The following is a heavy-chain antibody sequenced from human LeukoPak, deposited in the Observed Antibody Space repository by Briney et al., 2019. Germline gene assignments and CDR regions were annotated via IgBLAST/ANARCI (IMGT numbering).Heavy chain of an antibody. CDR2: IYYSGST. CDR1: GGSISSYY. V-gene: IGHV4-59*01. D-gene: IGHD4-11*01. J-gene: IGHJ6*02. Sequence: SETLSLTCTVSGGSISSYYWSWIRQPPGKGLEWIGYIYYSGSTNYNPSLKSRATISVDTSKNQFSLKLSSVTAADTAVYYCARDYTCSNYVGYYYYGMDVWGQGTTVTVS. CDR3: ARDYTCSNYVGYYYYGMDV.